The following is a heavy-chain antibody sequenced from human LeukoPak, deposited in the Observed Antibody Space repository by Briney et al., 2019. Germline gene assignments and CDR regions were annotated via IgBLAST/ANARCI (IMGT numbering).Heavy chain of an antibody. J-gene: IGHJ4*02. D-gene: IGHD5-24*01. CDR3: AKGLGDGYNYDY. CDR1: GFTFSSYG. CDR2: ISGSGGST. Sequence: PGGTLRLSCAASGFTFSSYGMSWVRQAPGKGLEWVSAISGSGGSTYYADSVKGRFTISRDNSKNTLYLQMNSLRAEDTAVYYCAKGLGDGYNYDYWGQGTLVTVSS. V-gene: IGHV3-23*01.